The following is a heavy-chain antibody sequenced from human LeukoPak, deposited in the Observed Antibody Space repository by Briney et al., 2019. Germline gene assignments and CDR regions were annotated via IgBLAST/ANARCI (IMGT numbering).Heavy chain of an antibody. D-gene: IGHD3-22*01. CDR1: GFTFSSYS. CDR3: ARVEEEYYYDSSGSTPADY. V-gene: IGHV3-21*01. CDR2: ISSSSSYI. Sequence: GGSLRLSCAASGFTFSSYSMNWVRQAPGKGLEWVSSISSSSSYIYYADSVKGRFTISRDNAKSSLYLQMNSLRAEDTAVYYCARVEEEYYYDSSGSTPADYWGQGTLVTVSS. J-gene: IGHJ4*02.